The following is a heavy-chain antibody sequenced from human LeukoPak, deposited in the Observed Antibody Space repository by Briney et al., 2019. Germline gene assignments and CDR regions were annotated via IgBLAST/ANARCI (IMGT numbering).Heavy chain of an antibody. V-gene: IGHV1-69*13. CDR2: IIPIFGTA. D-gene: IGHD6-13*01. J-gene: IGHJ5*02. CDR1: GGTFSSYA. Sequence: SVKVSCKASGGTFSSYAISWVRQAPGQGLEWMGGIIPIFGTANYAQKFQGRVTITADESTSTAYMELSRLRSDDTAVYYCARDRRIAAAGLNWFDPWGQGTLVTVSS. CDR3: ARDRRIAAAGLNWFDP.